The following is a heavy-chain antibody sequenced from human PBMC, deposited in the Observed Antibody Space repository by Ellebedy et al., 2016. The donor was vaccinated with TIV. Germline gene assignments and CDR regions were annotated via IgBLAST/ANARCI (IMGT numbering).Heavy chain of an antibody. D-gene: IGHD3-3*01. CDR2: ISYDGGNN. V-gene: IGHV3-30*18. CDR1: GFTFSSYG. CDR3: AKDHYDFWSGYYAPTGMDV. Sequence: GESLKISCAASGFTFSSYGMHWARQAPGKGLEWVAVISYDGGNNYYADSVKGRFTISRENSKNTLYLQMNSLRAEDTAVYYCAKDHYDFWSGYYAPTGMDVWGQGTTVTVSS. J-gene: IGHJ6*02.